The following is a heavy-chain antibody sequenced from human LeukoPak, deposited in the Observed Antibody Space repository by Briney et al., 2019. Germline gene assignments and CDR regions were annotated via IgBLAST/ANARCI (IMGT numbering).Heavy chain of an antibody. Sequence: GESLKISCKGSGYSFASYWIGWVRRMPGKGLEWMGIIYPGDSDTRYSPSFQGQVTISADKSISTAYLQWSSLKASDTAMYYCATSDVAYYDSSEISSSAFDIWGQGTMVTVSS. V-gene: IGHV5-51*01. D-gene: IGHD3-22*01. CDR3: ATSDVAYYDSSEISSSAFDI. CDR1: GYSFASYW. CDR2: IYPGDSDT. J-gene: IGHJ3*02.